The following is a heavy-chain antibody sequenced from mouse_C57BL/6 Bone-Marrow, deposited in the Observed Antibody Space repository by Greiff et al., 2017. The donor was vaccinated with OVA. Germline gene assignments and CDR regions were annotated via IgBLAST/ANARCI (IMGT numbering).Heavy chain of an antibody. Sequence: VQLQQPGAELVRPGSSVKLSCKASGYTFTSYWMDWVKQRPGQGLEWIGNIYPSDSETHYNQKFKDKATLTVDKSSSTAYMQLSSLTSEDSAVYYCAYYSRAMDYWGQGTSVTVSS. CDR3: AYYSRAMDY. CDR2: IYPSDSET. D-gene: IGHD2-12*01. CDR1: GYTFTSYW. V-gene: IGHV1-61*01. J-gene: IGHJ4*01.